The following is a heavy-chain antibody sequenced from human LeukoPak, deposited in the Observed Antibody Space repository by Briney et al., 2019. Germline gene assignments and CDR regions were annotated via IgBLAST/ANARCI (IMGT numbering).Heavy chain of an antibody. J-gene: IGHJ3*02. D-gene: IGHD5-18*01. Sequence: SETLSLTCTVSGGSISRGVYSWSWIRQPPGKGLEWIGYIYHSGSTYDNPSLKSRVTRSVDRSKNQSSPKLRSVTAADTAVYYCAVGYSYGPDAFDIWGQGTMVTASS. CDR3: AVGYSYGPDAFDI. CDR1: GGSISRGVYS. CDR2: IYHSGST. V-gene: IGHV4-30-2*01.